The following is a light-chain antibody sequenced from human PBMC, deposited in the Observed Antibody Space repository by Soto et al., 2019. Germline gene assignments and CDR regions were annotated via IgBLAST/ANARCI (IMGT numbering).Light chain of an antibody. CDR3: QQGSKRLIT. Sequence: LSVSLGERATLPCRASQSISNYFAWYQQKPGQAPRLLIYDASNRATGIPARFSGSGSGTDFTLTISILQHEDFVHYCCQQGSKRLITFGQGTRLEIK. CDR1: QSISNY. J-gene: IGKJ5*01. V-gene: IGKV3-11*01. CDR2: DAS.